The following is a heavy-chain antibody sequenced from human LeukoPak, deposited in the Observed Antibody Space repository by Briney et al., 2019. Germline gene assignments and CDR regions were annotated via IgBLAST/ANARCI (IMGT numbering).Heavy chain of an antibody. D-gene: IGHD3-3*01. CDR1: GFTVSNNY. CDR3: AKDFSHDFWSGYYSYYYYMDV. V-gene: IGHV3-53*05. J-gene: IGHJ6*03. CDR2: IYSGGST. Sequence: GGSLRLSCAASGFTVSNNYMSWVRQAPGKGLEWVSAIYSGGSTYYTDSATGGFTISRDNSKNTLYLQMNSLRAEDTAVYYCAKDFSHDFWSGYYSYYYYMDVWGKGTTVTVSS.